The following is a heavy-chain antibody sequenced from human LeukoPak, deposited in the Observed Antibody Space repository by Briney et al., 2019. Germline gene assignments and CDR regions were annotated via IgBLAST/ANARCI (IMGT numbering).Heavy chain of an antibody. D-gene: IGHD1-1*01. CDR1: GGSFSGYY. V-gene: IGHV4-34*01. CDR2: INHSGST. J-gene: IGHJ6*02. Sequence: SETLSLTRAVYGGSFSGYYWSWIRQPPGKGLEWIGEINHSGSTNYNPSLKSRVTISVDTSKNQFSLKLSSVTAADTAVYYCATAGNWNDSDYYYYYGMDVWGQGTTVTVSS. CDR3: ATAGNWNDSDYYYYYGMDV.